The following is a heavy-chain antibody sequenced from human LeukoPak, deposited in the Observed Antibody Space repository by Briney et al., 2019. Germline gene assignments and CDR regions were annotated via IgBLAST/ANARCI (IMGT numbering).Heavy chain of an antibody. Sequence: GGSLGLSCTASGFTFSSYWMSWVRQAPGKGLEWVANIRQDGSEIYYVDSVKGRFTISRDNAKNSLYLQMNSLRAEDTAVYYCARDIGDSSGWLSWFDYWGQGTLVTVSS. J-gene: IGHJ4*02. D-gene: IGHD6-19*01. CDR1: GFTFSSYW. CDR3: ARDIGDSSGWLSWFDY. V-gene: IGHV3-7*01. CDR2: IRQDGSEI.